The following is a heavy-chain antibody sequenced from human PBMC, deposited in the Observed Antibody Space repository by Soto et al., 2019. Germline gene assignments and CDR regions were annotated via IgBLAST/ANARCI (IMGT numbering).Heavy chain of an antibody. CDR1: GSTFRSYG. V-gene: IGHV3-30*18. D-gene: IGHD3-22*01. J-gene: IGHJ4*02. CDR2: ISYDGSNE. CDR3: AKDTYYHDSTGYYVFDY. Sequence: QVQLVESGGGVVQPGRSLRLSCAASGSTFRSYGMHWVRQAPGKGLEWVAAISYDGSNENYVDSVKGRFTISSDNSENTLYLQMNSLRAEDAAVYYCAKDTYYHDSTGYYVFDYWGQGTLVTVSS.